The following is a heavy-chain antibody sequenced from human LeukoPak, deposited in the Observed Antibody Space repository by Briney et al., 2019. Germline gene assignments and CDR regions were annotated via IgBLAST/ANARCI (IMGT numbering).Heavy chain of an antibody. CDR2: INTYSGNT. Sequence: ASVKISCKASGYTFINYGISWVRQAPGQGLEWMGWINTYSGNTNCAQKFQGRVAMTTETSTTTVHMFLRSLTSDDTAVYYCARDAHCSGASCYNYYHGLDVWGQGTTVTVSS. V-gene: IGHV1-18*01. CDR1: GYTFINYG. D-gene: IGHD2-15*01. CDR3: ARDAHCSGASCYNYYHGLDV. J-gene: IGHJ6*02.